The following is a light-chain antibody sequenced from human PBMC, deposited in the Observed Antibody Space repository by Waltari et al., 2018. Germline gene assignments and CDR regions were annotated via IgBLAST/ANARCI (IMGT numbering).Light chain of an antibody. CDR3: QSYDSSLSGPWV. CDR1: SSNIGAGYD. CDR2: GNR. J-gene: IGLJ3*02. V-gene: IGLV1-40*01. Sequence: QSVLTQPPSVSGAPGQRVTISCTGSSSNIGAGYDVHWYQQLPGTAPRLLIYGNRTRPSGVPDRFSGSKSGTSASLAITGLQAEDEADYYCQSYDSSLSGPWVFGGGTKLTVL.